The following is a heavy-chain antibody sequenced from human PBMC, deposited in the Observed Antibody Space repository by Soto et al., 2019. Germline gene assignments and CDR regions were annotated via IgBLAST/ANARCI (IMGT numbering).Heavy chain of an antibody. V-gene: IGHV4-31*03. CDR3: AKSPTTITSSFDS. CDR1: GGSISSGGYF. J-gene: IGHJ5*01. D-gene: IGHD4-4*01. CDR2: IHHSGST. Sequence: SETLSLTCTVSGGSISSGGYFWSWIRHHPGKGLEWIGYIHHSGSTYHNPSLKSRVTISVDTSKNQFSLDLSSVTAADTAVYYCAKSPTTITSSFDSWGQGTLVTVSS.